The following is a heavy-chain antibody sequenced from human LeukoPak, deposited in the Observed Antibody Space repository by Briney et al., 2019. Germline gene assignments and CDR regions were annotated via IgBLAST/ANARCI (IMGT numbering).Heavy chain of an antibody. Sequence: GGSLRLSCAASGFTVSSNYMSWVRQAPGKGLEWVSLIYSGDNTYYADSVKGRFTISRDNSKNTIYLQMNSLRAEDTAVYYCARDPSNGDYDPWYFDLWGRGTLVTVSS. D-gene: IGHD4-17*01. J-gene: IGHJ2*01. V-gene: IGHV3-66*01. CDR2: IYSGDNT. CDR3: ARDPSNGDYDPWYFDL. CDR1: GFTVSSNY.